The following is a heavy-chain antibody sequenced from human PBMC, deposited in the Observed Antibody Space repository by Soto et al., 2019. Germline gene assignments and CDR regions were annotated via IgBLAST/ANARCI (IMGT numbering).Heavy chain of an antibody. V-gene: IGHV4-4*07. CDR3: ATIVRANDY. D-gene: IGHD1-26*01. J-gene: IGHJ4*02. CDR1: RASIYTYS. CDR2: IYSSGSA. Sequence: SETLSLTCTVSRASIYTYSWTWIRQPAGKGLQWIGHIYSSGSANYSPSLKSRVSMSVDSSKNQISLKLSSVTAADTAVYYCATIVRANDYWGQEALVTVSS.